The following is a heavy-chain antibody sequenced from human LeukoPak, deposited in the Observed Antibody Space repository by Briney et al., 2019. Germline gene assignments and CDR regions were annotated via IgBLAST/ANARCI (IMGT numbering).Heavy chain of an antibody. CDR3: ARDWYCSSSICYTDRNWFDP. CDR2: ISTTSSYT. D-gene: IGHD2-2*02. CDR1: GFTFSDYY. V-gene: IGHV3-11*05. Sequence: PGGSLRLSCAASGFTFSDYYMSWIRQAPGKGLEWVSHISTTSSYTDYADSVRGRFTISRDNAKNLLYLQMNSLRPEDTAVYYCARDWYCSSSICYTDRNWFDPWGQGTLVTVSS. J-gene: IGHJ5*02.